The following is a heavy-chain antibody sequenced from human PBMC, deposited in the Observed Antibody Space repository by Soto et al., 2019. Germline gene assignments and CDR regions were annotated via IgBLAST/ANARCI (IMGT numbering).Heavy chain of an antibody. D-gene: IGHD3-10*01. J-gene: IGHJ3*02. CDR1: GFTFSSYW. Sequence: GGSLRLSCAASGFTFSSYWISWVRQAPGKGLEWVANIKQDGSEKYYVDSVKGRFTISRDNAKNSLYLQMNSLRAEDTAVYYCARGSWFGEPHAFDIWGQGTMVTV. CDR3: ARGSWFGEPHAFDI. CDR2: IKQDGSEK. V-gene: IGHV3-7*03.